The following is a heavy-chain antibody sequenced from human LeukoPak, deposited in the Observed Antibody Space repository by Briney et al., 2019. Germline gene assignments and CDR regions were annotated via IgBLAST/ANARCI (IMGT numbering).Heavy chain of an antibody. Sequence: GGSLKLSCAASGFTFSGSAMHWVRQASGKGLEWVGRISSKANSYATAYAASVKGRFTISRDDSKNTAYLQMNSLRAEDTAVYYCAIEGSGSYLWGQGTLVTVSS. CDR1: GFTFSGSA. V-gene: IGHV3-73*01. D-gene: IGHD3-10*01. CDR2: ISSKANSYAT. CDR3: AIEGSGSYL. J-gene: IGHJ4*02.